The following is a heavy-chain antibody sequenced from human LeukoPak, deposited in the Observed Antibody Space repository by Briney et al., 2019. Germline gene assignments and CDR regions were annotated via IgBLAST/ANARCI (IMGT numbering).Heavy chain of an antibody. CDR2: INHSGST. Sequence: SETLSLTCAVYGGSFSGYYWSWIRQPPGKGLERIGEINHSGSTNYNPSLKSRVTISVDTSKNQFSLKLSSVTAAGTAVYYCARGLLWYWFDPWGQGTLVTVSS. J-gene: IGHJ5*02. CDR3: ARGLLWYWFDP. D-gene: IGHD2-21*01. V-gene: IGHV4-34*01. CDR1: GGSFSGYY.